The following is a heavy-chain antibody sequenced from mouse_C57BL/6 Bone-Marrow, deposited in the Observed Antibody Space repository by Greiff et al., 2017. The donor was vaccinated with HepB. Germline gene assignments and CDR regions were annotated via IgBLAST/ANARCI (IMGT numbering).Heavy chain of an antibody. CDR3: ARDDSSGYGFAY. D-gene: IGHD3-2*02. J-gene: IGHJ3*01. Sequence: EVKLMESGGGLVQSGRSLRLSCATSGFTFSDFYMEWVRQAPGKGLEWIAASRNKANDYTTEYSASVKGRFIVSRDTSQSILYLQMNALRAEDTAIYYCARDDSSGYGFAYWGQGTLVTVSA. CDR1: GFTFSDFY. V-gene: IGHV7-1*01. CDR2: SRNKANDYTT.